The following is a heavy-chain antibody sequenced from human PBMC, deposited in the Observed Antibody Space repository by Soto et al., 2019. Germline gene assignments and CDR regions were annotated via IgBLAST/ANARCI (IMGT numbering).Heavy chain of an antibody. V-gene: IGHV2-26*01. CDR2: IFSDAER. J-gene: IGHJ6*02. Sequence: QVTLKETRPVLVKPTETPTLTCTVSGFSLTTGRMGVSWIRQPPGKALEWLAHIFSDAERSYSTSMQSRLTISKDTSGSQVVLSMTNVDPVDTGTYYCVRMNADSYQFYYAMDVWGHGTTVTVSS. CDR3: VRMNADSYQFYYAMDV. CDR1: GFSLTTGRMG. D-gene: IGHD2-2*01.